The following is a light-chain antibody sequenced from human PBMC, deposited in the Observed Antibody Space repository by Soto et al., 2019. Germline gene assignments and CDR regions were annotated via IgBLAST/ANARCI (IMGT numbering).Light chain of an antibody. CDR1: SSNIGSNY. CDR3: AAWDDSLSGVV. J-gene: IGLJ2*01. V-gene: IGLV1-47*01. CDR2: RNN. Sequence: QSVLTQPPSESGIPGQRVTISCSGSSSNIGSNYVYWYQQLPGTAPKLLIYRNNQRPSGVPDRFSGSKSGTSASLAISGPRSEDEADYYCAAWDDSLSGVVFGGGTKLTVL.